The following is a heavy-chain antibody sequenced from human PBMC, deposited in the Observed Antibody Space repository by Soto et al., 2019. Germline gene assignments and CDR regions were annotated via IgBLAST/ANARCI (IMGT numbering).Heavy chain of an antibody. CDR3: AGGGSNYRRHYYYYGMDV. V-gene: IGHV1-18*01. CDR2: ISAYNGNT. Sequence: ASVKVSCKASGYTFTSYGISWVRQAPGQGLEWMGWISAYNGNTNYAQKLQGRVTMTTDTSTSTAYMELRSLRSDDTAVYYCAGGGSNYRRHYYYYGMDVWGQGTTVTVSS. D-gene: IGHD1-26*01. J-gene: IGHJ6*02. CDR1: GYTFTSYG.